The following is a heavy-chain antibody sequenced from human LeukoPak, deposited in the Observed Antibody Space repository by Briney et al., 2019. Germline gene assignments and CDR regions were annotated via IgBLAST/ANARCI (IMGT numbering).Heavy chain of an antibody. CDR2: IKEDGSEK. V-gene: IGHV3-7*03. D-gene: IGHD1-26*01. Sequence: GGSLRLSCVASGFTFSSYWMSWFRQAPGKGLEWVANIKEDGSEKYYADYVKGRFTISSDNAKNSLSLQMSSLRDEDTAVFYCARSRTAYYNVYADSWGQGTLVTVSS. CDR3: ARSRTAYYNVYADS. CDR1: GFTFSSYW. J-gene: IGHJ4*02.